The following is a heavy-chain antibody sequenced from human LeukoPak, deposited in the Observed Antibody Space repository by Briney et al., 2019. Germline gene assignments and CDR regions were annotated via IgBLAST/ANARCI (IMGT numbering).Heavy chain of an antibody. D-gene: IGHD2-15*01. CDR1: GGTFSSYA. CDR2: IIPIFGTA. Sequence: PGASVKVSCKASGGTFSSYAISWVRQAPGQGLEWMGGIIPIFGTANYAQKFQGRVTITADESTSTAYMELSSLRSEDTAVYYCARSPYCSGGSCGAFDIWGQGTMVTVSS. V-gene: IGHV1-69*13. J-gene: IGHJ3*02. CDR3: ARSPYCSGGSCGAFDI.